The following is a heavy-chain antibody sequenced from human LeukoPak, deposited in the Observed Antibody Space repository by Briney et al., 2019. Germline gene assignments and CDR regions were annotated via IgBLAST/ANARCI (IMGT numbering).Heavy chain of an antibody. CDR2: IYYSGST. V-gene: IGHV4-39*01. Sequence: SETLSLTCTVSGGSISSSSYYWGWIRQPPGKGLEWIGSIYYSGSTYYNPSLKSRVTISVDTSKNQFSLKLSSVTAADTAVYYRARVLLYDSSGYYYGGFFDYWGQGTLVTVSS. J-gene: IGHJ4*02. CDR3: ARVLLYDSSGYYYGGFFDY. D-gene: IGHD3-22*01. CDR1: GGSISSSSYY.